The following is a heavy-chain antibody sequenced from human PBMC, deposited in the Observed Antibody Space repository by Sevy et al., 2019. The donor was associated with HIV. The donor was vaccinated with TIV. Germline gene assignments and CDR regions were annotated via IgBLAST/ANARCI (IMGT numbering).Heavy chain of an antibody. CDR1: GFTFSANW. Sequence: SLRLSCAASGFTFSANWMNWVRQAPGKGLEWVANIKADGSDKHYVDSVEGRFTISRDNAKNLLFLQMNSLRVEDTAVYYCAHETFGRFESWGQGTLVTVSS. CDR3: AHETFGRFES. V-gene: IGHV3-7*01. CDR2: IKADGSDK. J-gene: IGHJ4*02. D-gene: IGHD3-16*01.